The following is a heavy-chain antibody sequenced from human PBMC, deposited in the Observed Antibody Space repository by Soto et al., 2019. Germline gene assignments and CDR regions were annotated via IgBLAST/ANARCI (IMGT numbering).Heavy chain of an antibody. Sequence: SETLSLTCTVSGGSISSGGYYWSWIRQHPGKGLEWIGYIYYSGSTYYNPSLKSRVTISVDKSKNQFSLKLNSVIAADTAVYYCARARQYCSSTSCYLDPWGQGTLVTVSS. D-gene: IGHD2-2*01. J-gene: IGHJ5*02. CDR2: IYYSGST. CDR1: GGSISSGGYY. CDR3: ARARQYCSSTSCYLDP. V-gene: IGHV4-31*03.